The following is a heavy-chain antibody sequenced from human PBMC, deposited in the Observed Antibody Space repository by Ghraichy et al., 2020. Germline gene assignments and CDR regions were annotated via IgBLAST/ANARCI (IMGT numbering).Heavy chain of an antibody. CDR2: ISGSGGST. V-gene: IGHV3-23*01. D-gene: IGHD6-19*01. Sequence: GESLNISCAASGFTFSSYAMSWVRQAPGKGLEWVSAISGSGGSTYYADSVKGRFTISRDNSKNTLYLQMNSLRAEDTAVYYCAKDREGGAVAYDAFDIWGQGTMVTVSS. CDR3: AKDREGGAVAYDAFDI. CDR1: GFTFSSYA. J-gene: IGHJ3*02.